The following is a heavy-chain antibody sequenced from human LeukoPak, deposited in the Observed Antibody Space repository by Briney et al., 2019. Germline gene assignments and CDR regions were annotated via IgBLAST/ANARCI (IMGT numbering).Heavy chain of an antibody. D-gene: IGHD3-10*01. V-gene: IGHV3-21*01. CDR2: ISRSSAYI. J-gene: IGHJ3*02. Sequence: GGSLRLSCAASGFTVSSYYMSWVRQAPGKGLEWVSSISRSSAYIYYADSVKGRFTISRDNAKNSLYLQMNSLRAEDTAVYYCASFPPYMVRTDAFDIWGQGTMVTVSS. CDR3: ASFPPYMVRTDAFDI. CDR1: GFTVSSYY.